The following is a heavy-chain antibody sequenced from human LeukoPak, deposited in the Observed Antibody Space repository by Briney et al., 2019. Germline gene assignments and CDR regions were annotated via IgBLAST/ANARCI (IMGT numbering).Heavy chain of an antibody. D-gene: IGHD6-13*01. CDR3: ARDEGEFIAAAGIPIDY. CDR1: GFTFSSYS. Sequence: GGSLRLSCAASGFTFSSYSMNWVRQAPGKGLEWVSSISSSSSYIYYADSVKGRFTISRDNAKNSLYLQMNSLRAEDTAVYYCARDEGEFIAAAGIPIDYWGQGTLVTVSS. V-gene: IGHV3-21*01. CDR2: ISSSSSYI. J-gene: IGHJ4*02.